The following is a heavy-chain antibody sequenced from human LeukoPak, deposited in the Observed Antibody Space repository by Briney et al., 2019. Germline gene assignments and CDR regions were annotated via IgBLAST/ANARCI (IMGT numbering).Heavy chain of an antibody. V-gene: IGHV1-18*01. J-gene: IGHJ4*02. CDR3: ATQYCSSTSCYPYWVDY. D-gene: IGHD2-2*01. CDR2: ISAYNGNT. CDR1: GYTFTSYG. Sequence: ASVKVSCKSSGYTFTSYGISWVRQAPGQGLDWMGWISAYNGNTNYAQKLQGRVTMTTDTSTSTAYMELRSLRSDDTAVYYCATQYCSSTSCYPYWVDYWGQGTLVTVSS.